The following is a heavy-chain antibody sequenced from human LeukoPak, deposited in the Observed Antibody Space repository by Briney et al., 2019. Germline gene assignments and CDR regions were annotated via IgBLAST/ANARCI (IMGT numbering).Heavy chain of an antibody. CDR3: ARKGGSGNAFDI. J-gene: IGHJ3*02. CDR1: GYTFTTYG. D-gene: IGHD3-10*01. Sequence: ASVKVSCKASGYTFTTYGITWVRQAPGQGLEWMGWISTYFGNTNYAQNLQGRVTMTTDTSTTTAYMELRSLGSDDAAVYYCARKGGSGNAFDIWGQGTMVTVSS. V-gene: IGHV1-18*01. CDR2: ISTYFGNT.